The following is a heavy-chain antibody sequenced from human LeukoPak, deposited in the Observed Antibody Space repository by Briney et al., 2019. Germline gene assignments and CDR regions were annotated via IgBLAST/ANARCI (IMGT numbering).Heavy chain of an antibody. CDR3: ARDRGRAHDASDI. CDR2: ISGYNGNT. D-gene: IGHD3-10*01. J-gene: IGHJ3*02. Sequence: GASVKVSCKASGYTFSSYGIIWVRQAPGQGLECMGWISGYNGNTNYAQKLQGRVTMTTDTSTTTAYMELRSLRSDDTAVYYCARDRGRAHDASDIWGQGTMVTVSS. CDR1: GYTFSSYG. V-gene: IGHV1-18*01.